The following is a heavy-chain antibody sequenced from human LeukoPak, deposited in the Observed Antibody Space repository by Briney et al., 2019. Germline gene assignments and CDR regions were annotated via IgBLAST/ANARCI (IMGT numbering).Heavy chain of an antibody. D-gene: IGHD3-22*01. V-gene: IGHV4-34*01. CDR1: GGSFSGYY. Sequence: KPSETLSLTCAVYGGSFSGYYWSWIRQPPGKGLEWIGEINHSGSTNYNPSLKSRVTISVDTSKNQFSLKLSSMTAADTAVYYCARGHAITMIVVVSAYFDYWGQGTLVTVSS. CDR2: INHSGST. J-gene: IGHJ4*02. CDR3: ARGHAITMIVVVSAYFDY.